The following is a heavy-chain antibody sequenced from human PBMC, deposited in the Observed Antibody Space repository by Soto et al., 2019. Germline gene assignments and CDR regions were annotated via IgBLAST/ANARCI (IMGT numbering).Heavy chain of an antibody. V-gene: IGHV4-61*01. CDR3: ASYSSGWYDVSY. CDR1: GGSVSSGSYY. CDR2: IYYSGST. Sequence: QVQLQESGPGLVKPSETLSLTCTVSGGSVSSGSYYWSWIRQPPGKGLEWIGYIYYSGSTNYNPALKSRVTISVDTSKNQFSLKLNSLTAADTAVYYCASYSSGWYDVSYWGQGTLVTVSS. D-gene: IGHD6-19*01. J-gene: IGHJ4*02.